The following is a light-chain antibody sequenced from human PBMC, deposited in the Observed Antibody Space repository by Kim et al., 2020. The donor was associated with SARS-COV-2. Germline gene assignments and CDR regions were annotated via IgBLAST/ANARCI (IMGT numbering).Light chain of an antibody. CDR2: GAL. CDR3: QQYSDKIS. CDR1: QTTGNS. Sequence: SVSPGKRVTLSCRASQTTGNSFAWYQQRPGQAPRLLIYGALTRATDISARFSGSGSGTDFTLTISSLQPEDFAIYLCQQYSDKISFGQGTRLEIK. V-gene: IGKV3-15*01. J-gene: IGKJ5*01.